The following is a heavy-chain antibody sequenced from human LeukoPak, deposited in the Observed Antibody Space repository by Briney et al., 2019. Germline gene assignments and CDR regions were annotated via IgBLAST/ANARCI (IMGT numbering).Heavy chain of an antibody. Sequence: SSETLSLTCGVYGGSFSGYYWDWIRQPPGKGLEWIGNIYYSGRTFYNPSLKSRVTISVDTSKNQFSLNLSSVTAADTAVYFCARGVTTNGYYYYMDVWGKGTTVTVSS. V-gene: IGHV4-34*01. D-gene: IGHD4-17*01. CDR1: GGSFSGYY. CDR3: ARGVTTNGYYYYMDV. CDR2: IYYSGRT. J-gene: IGHJ6*03.